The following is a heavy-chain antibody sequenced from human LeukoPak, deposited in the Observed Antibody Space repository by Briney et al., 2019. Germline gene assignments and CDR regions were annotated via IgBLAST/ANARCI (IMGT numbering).Heavy chain of an antibody. CDR3: ARSRGVINFDY. CDR2: IYYSGST. V-gene: IGHV4-59*01. J-gene: IGHJ4*02. Sequence: PSETLSLTCTVSGGSISSYYWSWIRQPPGKGLEWIGYIYYSGSTNYNPSLKSRVTISVDTSKNQFSLKLSSVTAADTAVYYCARSRGVINFDYWGQGTLVTVSP. D-gene: IGHD3-10*01. CDR1: GGSISSYY.